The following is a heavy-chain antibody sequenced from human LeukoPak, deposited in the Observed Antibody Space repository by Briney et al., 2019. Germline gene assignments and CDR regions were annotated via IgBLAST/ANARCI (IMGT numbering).Heavy chain of an antibody. J-gene: IGHJ4*02. CDR2: IYTSGST. V-gene: IGHV4-4*07. D-gene: IGHD2-2*02. CDR3: ARGKRYCSGTSCYTPLAY. CDR1: GDSISNSY. Sequence: PSQTLSLTCTVPGDSISNSYWSWIRQPAGKGLEWIGRIYTSGSTNYNPSLKSRGTMSVDTSKNQFSLTLSSVTAADTAVYYCARGKRYCSGTSCYTPLAYWGQGTLVTVSS.